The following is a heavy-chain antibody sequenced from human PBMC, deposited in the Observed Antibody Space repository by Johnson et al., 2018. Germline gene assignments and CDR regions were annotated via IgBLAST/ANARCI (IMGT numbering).Heavy chain of an antibody. D-gene: IGHD5-12*01. CDR2: ISGSGGST. CDR3: AKDIGVATIYDYMDV. J-gene: IGHJ6*03. V-gene: IGHV3-23*04. Sequence: EVQLVESGGGLVQPGGSMRLSCAASGFTFSSYAMSWVRQAPGKGLEWVSAISGSGGSTYYADSVKGRFTISRDNSKNTLYLQMNSMRAEDTAVYYCAKDIGVATIYDYMDVWGKGTTVTVSS. CDR1: GFTFSSYA.